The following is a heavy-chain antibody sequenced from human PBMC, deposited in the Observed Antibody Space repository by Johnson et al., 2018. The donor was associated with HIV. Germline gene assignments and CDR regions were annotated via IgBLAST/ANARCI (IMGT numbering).Heavy chain of an antibody. Sequence: VQLVESGGGLVQPGGSLRLSCAASGFTFGSYDMHWVRQAAGKRLEWVSTIGTTGDTYYPGSVKGRFTISRDNSKNTLHLQMNSLRAEDTAVYYCAAPWELDAFDIWGQGTMVTVSS. CDR3: AAPWELDAFDI. CDR2: IGTTGDT. CDR1: GFTFGSYD. V-gene: IGHV3-13*01. J-gene: IGHJ3*02. D-gene: IGHD1-26*01.